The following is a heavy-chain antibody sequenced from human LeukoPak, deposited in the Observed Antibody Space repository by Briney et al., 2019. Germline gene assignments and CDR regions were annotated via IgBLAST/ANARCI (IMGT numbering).Heavy chain of an antibody. D-gene: IGHD3-16*02. CDR1: GYTLTELS. CDR3: ATGVYRRSSRYGMDV. V-gene: IGHV1-24*01. J-gene: IGHJ6*02. CDR2: FDPEDGET. Sequence: ASVKVSCKVSGYTLTELSMHWVRQDPGKGLEWMGGFDPEDGETIYALKFQGRVTMTEDTSTDTAYMELSSLRSEDTAVYYCATGVYRRSSRYGMDVWGQGTTVTVSS.